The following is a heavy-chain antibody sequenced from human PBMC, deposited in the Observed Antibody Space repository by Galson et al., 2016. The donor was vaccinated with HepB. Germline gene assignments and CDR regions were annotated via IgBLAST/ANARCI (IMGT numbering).Heavy chain of an antibody. D-gene: IGHD3-22*01. Sequence: SVKVSCKASGDTLTSYDINWVRQATGQGLEWMGWMNPKSGQTGYAKKFQGRVTMTRNTSISTAYMELSSLRSEDTAVYYCARGHLRSISCYEVTCDDRFDPWGQGTLVTVSS. CDR1: GDTLTSYD. CDR3: ARGHLRSISCYEVTCDDRFDP. V-gene: IGHV1-8*01. CDR2: MNPKSGQT. J-gene: IGHJ5*02.